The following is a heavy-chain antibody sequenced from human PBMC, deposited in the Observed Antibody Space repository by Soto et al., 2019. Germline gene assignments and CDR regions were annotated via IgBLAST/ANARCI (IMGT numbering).Heavy chain of an antibody. CDR1: GFTFSSYA. CDR2: ISYDGSNK. J-gene: IGHJ6*02. Sequence: QVQLVESGGGVVQPGRSLRLSCAASGFTFSSYAMHWVRQAPGKGLEWVAVISYDGSNKYYADSVKGRFTISRDNSENTLYLQMNGLKAEDTAVYYCAGDHGLSCPDYYYGMDVWGQGTTVTATS. V-gene: IGHV3-30-3*01. CDR3: AGDHGLSCPDYYYGMDV. D-gene: IGHD6-19*01.